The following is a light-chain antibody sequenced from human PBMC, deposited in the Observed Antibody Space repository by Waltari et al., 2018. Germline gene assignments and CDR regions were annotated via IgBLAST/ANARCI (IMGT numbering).Light chain of an antibody. V-gene: IGKV3-15*01. CDR2: GAS. CDR3: LQRSNWPLT. J-gene: IGKJ4*01. CDR1: QSVSSS. Sequence: EIVMTQSPATLSLSPGERATLSCRASQSVSSSLAWYQQKPGQAPRLLIYGASSRATGIPDRFSGSGSGIDFTLTISSLEPEDVAVYYCLQRSNWPLTFGGGTKVEIK.